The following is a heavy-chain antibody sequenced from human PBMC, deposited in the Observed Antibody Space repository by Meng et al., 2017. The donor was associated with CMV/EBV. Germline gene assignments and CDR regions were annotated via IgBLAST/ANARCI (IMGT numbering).Heavy chain of an antibody. V-gene: IGHV3-33*06. Sequence: GGSLRLSCAASGFTFSTYGMHWVRQAPGKGLVWVAVIWYDGSNKYYAVSVKGRFTISRDNSKNTLYLQMNSLRAENTAVYYCAKGQNMFRGVRGYGMDVWGQGTTVTVSS. CDR3: AKGQNMFRGVRGYGMDV. CDR2: IWYDGSNK. CDR1: GFTFSTYG. J-gene: IGHJ6*02. D-gene: IGHD3-10*01.